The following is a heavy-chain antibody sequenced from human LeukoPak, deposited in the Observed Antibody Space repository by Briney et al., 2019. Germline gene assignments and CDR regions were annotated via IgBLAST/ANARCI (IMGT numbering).Heavy chain of an antibody. CDR1: GYTITELS. D-gene: IGHD3-22*01. V-gene: IGHV1-24*01. CDR3: ATDYDSSGYRAFDI. CDR2: FDPEDGET. J-gene: IGHJ3*02. Sequence: ASVKVSCKVSGYTITELSMHWVRQAPGKGLEWMGGFDPEDGETIYAQKFQGRVTMTEDTSTDTAYMELSSLRSEDTAVYYCATDYDSSGYRAFDIWGQGTMVTVSS.